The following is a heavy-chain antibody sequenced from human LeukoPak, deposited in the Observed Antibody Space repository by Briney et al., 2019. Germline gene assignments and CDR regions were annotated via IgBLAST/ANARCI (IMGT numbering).Heavy chain of an antibody. V-gene: IGHV4-59*08. D-gene: IGHD3-16*01. Sequence: SEALSLTCTVSGGSITTYYWSWIRQPPGKGLEWIGYIYYSGSTNYNPSLKSRVTISADTSKNQFSLKLSSVTAADTAVYFCARQPFITLRTYYFDYWGQGTLVTVSS. J-gene: IGHJ4*02. CDR3: ARQPFITLRTYYFDY. CDR2: IYYSGST. CDR1: GGSITTYY.